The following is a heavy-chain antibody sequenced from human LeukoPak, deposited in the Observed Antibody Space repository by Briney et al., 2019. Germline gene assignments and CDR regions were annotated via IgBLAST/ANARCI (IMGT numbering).Heavy chain of an antibody. J-gene: IGHJ4*02. V-gene: IGHV3-30-3*01. CDR3: ARDRKFRYYDSSGYPRGGLDY. CDR1: GFTFSSYA. Sequence: GGSLRLSCAASGFTFSSYAMHWVRQAPGKGLEWVAVISYDGSNKYYADSVKGRFTISRDNSKNTLYLQMNSLRAEDTAVYYCARDRKFRYYDSSGYPRGGLDYWGQGTLVTVSS. CDR2: ISYDGSNK. D-gene: IGHD3-22*01.